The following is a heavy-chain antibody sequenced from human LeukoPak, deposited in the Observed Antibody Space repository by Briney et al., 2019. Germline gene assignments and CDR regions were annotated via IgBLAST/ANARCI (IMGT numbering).Heavy chain of an antibody. CDR3: ARDLVLPAARVEAFDAFDI. J-gene: IGHJ3*02. V-gene: IGHV4-30-2*01. CDR1: GGSISSGGYY. D-gene: IGHD2-2*01. Sequence: PSETLSLTCTVSGGSISSGGYYWSWIRQPPGKGLEWIGYIYHSGSTYYNPSLKSRVTISVDTSKNQFSLKLSSVTAADTAVYYCARDLVLPAARVEAFDAFDIWGQGTMVTVSS. CDR2: IYHSGST.